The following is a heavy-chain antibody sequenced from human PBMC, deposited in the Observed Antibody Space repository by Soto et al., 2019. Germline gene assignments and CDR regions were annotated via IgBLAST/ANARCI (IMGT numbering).Heavy chain of an antibody. V-gene: IGHV1-18*01. J-gene: IGHJ6*02. CDR3: AREGCSGGSCPYYYYYGMDV. CDR2: ISAYNGNT. CDR1: GYTFTSYG. D-gene: IGHD2-15*01. Sequence: QVQLVQSGAEVKKPGASVKVSCKASGYTFTSYGISWVRQAPGQGLEWMGWISAYNGNTNYAQKLQGRVTMTTDTSTSTAYMALRSLRSDDTAVYYCAREGCSGGSCPYYYYYGMDVWGQGTTVTVSS.